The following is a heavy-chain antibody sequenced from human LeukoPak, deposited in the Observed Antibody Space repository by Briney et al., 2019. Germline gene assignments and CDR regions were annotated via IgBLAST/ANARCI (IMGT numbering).Heavy chain of an antibody. D-gene: IGHD3-22*01. V-gene: IGHV3-33*01. J-gene: IGHJ4*01. Sequence: GGSLRLSCAASGFTFSSYGMHWVRQAPGKGLEWVAVIWYDGSNKYYAASVKGRFTISRDNSKNTLYLQMNSPRAEDTAVDYCVIRDTIAYYYSDYWGQGTLVTVSS. CDR2: IWYDGSNK. CDR3: VIRDTIAYYYSDY. CDR1: GFTFSSYG.